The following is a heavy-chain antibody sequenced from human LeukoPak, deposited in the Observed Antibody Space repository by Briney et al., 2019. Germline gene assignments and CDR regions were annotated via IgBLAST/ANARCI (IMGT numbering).Heavy chain of an antibody. CDR3: ARDLSPVVRASPMGY. V-gene: IGHV3-7*01. Sequence: GGSLRLSCAASGFTFSSYWMSWVRQAPGKGLEWVANIKQDGSEKYYVDSVKGRFTISSDTSKNTLYLQMNSLRAEDTAVYYCARDLSPVVRASPMGYWGQGTPVTVSS. D-gene: IGHD3-10*01. CDR2: IKQDGSEK. J-gene: IGHJ4*02. CDR1: GFTFSSYW.